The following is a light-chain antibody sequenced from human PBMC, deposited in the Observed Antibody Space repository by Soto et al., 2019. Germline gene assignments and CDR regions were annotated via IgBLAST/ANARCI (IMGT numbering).Light chain of an antibody. V-gene: IGKV3-15*01. CDR2: GAS. CDR3: QQYNNGWT. CDR1: QSVSSSY. Sequence: EIVLTQSPGTLSLSPGERATLSCRASQSVSSSYLAWYQQKPGQAPRLLIYGASTRATGIPARFSGSGSGTEFTLTISSLQSEDLGVYYCQQYNNGWTFGQGTKVDVK. J-gene: IGKJ1*01.